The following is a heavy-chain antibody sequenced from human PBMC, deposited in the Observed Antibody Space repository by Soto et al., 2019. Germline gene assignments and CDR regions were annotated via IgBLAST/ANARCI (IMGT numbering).Heavy chain of an antibody. CDR2: ISSSSYI. Sequence: GGSLRLSCAASGFTFSSYSMNWVRQAPGKGLEWVSSISSSSYIYYADSVRGRFTISRDNAKNSLYLQMNSLRAEDTAVYYCARAGAEDIVVVVAAFFDYWGQGTLVTVSS. V-gene: IGHV3-21*01. CDR1: GFTFSSYS. D-gene: IGHD2-15*01. J-gene: IGHJ4*02. CDR3: ARAGAEDIVVVVAAFFDY.